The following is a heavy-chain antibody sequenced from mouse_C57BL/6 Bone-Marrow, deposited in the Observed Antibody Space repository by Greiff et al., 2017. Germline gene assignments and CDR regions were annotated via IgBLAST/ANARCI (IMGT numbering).Heavy chain of an antibody. Sequence: QVQLQQPGAELVMPGASVKLSCKASGYTFTSYWMHWVKQRPGQGLAWIGEIDPSDSYTNYNQKFKGKSTLTVDKSSSTAYMQLSSLTSEDSAVYYCARGMDYGGQGTSGTVSS. V-gene: IGHV1-69*01. CDR1: GYTFTSYW. J-gene: IGHJ4*01. CDR2: IDPSDSYT. CDR3: ARGMDY.